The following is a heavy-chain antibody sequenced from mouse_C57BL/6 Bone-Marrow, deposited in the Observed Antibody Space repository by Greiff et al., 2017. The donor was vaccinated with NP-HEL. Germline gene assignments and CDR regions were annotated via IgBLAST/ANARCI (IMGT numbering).Heavy chain of an antibody. D-gene: IGHD1-1*01. CDR3: ARNYYGSHMDY. CDR2: ISDGGSYT. CDR1: GFTFSSYA. Sequence: EVHLVESGGGLVKPGGSLKLSCAASGFTFSSYAMSWVRQTPDKRLEWVATISDGGSYTYYPDNVKGRFTISSDNAKNNLYLQMSQLKSEDTAMDYCARNYYGSHMDYWGQGTSVTVSS. J-gene: IGHJ4*01. V-gene: IGHV5-4*01.